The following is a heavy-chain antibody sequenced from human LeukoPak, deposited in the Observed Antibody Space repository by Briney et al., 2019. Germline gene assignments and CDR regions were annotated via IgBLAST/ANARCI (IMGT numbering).Heavy chain of an antibody. CDR1: GGSISSGAYY. J-gene: IGHJ3*02. Sequence: SETLSLTCTVSGGSISSGAYYWSWIRQHPGMGLEWIAYIYYSGSTYYNPSLKSRVTVSMDTSKNQFSLKLSSVTAADTAVYYCARASYDILTGYYRGDAFDIWGQGTMVTVSS. CDR2: IYYSGST. V-gene: IGHV4-31*03. CDR3: ARASYDILTGYYRGDAFDI. D-gene: IGHD3-9*01.